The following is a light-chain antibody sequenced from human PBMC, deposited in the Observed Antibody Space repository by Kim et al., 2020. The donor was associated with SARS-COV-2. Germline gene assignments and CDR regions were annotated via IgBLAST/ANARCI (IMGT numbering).Light chain of an antibody. CDR1: QNIGSS. CDR3: QQYYNWPLT. V-gene: IGKV3-15*01. Sequence: EIVMTQSQATLSVSPGERVTLSCWASQNIGSSLAWYQQKPGQAPWLLIYTTSTRATDVPVRFSGSGSGTKFTLTINSLQSEDFAVYYCQQYYNWPLTFGGGTKVEI. CDR2: TTS. J-gene: IGKJ4*01.